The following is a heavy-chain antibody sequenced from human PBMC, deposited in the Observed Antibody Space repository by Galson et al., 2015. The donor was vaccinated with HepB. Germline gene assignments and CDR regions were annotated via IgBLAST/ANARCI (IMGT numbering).Heavy chain of an antibody. Sequence: WIRQPPGKGLEWIGSIYYSGSTYYNPSLKSRVTISVNTSKNQFSLKLSSVTAADTAVYYCARHQETITIFGVVYQDYWYFDLWGRGTLVTVSS. D-gene: IGHD3-3*01. J-gene: IGHJ2*01. V-gene: IGHV4-39*01. CDR3: ARHQETITIFGVVYQDYWYFDL. CDR2: IYYSGST.